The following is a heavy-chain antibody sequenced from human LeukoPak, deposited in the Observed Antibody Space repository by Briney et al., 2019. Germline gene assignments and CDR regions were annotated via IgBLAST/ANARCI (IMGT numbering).Heavy chain of an antibody. CDR1: GFTFSSYA. J-gene: IGHJ4*02. D-gene: IGHD3-22*01. Sequence: GGSLRLSCAASGFTFSSYAMSWVRQAPGKGLEWVSAISGSGGSTYYADSVKGRFTISRDNSKNTLYLQMNSLRAEDTAVYYCAKDSNYYDSSGYYYWGQGTLVTVSS. CDR3: AKDSNYYDSSGYYY. V-gene: IGHV3-23*01. CDR2: ISGSGGST.